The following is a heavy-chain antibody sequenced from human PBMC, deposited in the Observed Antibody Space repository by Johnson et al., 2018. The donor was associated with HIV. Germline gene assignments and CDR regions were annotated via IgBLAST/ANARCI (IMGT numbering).Heavy chain of an antibody. CDR3: ARDTKVPRYNWNDGAFDI. CDR1: GFTFSSYA. V-gene: IGHV3-23*04. D-gene: IGHD1-1*01. J-gene: IGHJ3*02. Sequence: VQLVESGGGLVQPGGSLRLSCAASGFTFSSYAMSWVRQAPGKGLEWVSAISGSGGSTYYADSVKGRFAISRDNSKNTLYLQMNSLRAEDTALYYCARDTKVPRYNWNDGAFDIWCQGTMVTVSS. CDR2: ISGSGGST.